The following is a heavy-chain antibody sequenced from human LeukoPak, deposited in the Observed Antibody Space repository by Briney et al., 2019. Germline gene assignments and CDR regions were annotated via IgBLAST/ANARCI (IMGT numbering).Heavy chain of an antibody. J-gene: IGHJ4*02. CDR2: IYYSGST. V-gene: IGHV4-59*12. Sequence: SETLSLTCTVSGGSISSYYWSWIRQPPGKGLEWIGYIYYSGSTNYNPSLKSRVTITVDTSKNQFSLKLSSVTAADTAVYYCTRIDHYYDSSAEGFWGQGTLVTVSS. CDR3: TRIDHYYDSSAEGF. CDR1: GGSISSYY. D-gene: IGHD3-22*01.